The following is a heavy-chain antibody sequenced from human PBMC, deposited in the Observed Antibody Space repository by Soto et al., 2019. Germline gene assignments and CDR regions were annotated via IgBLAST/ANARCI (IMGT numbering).Heavy chain of an antibody. J-gene: IGHJ4*02. D-gene: IGHD5-12*01. CDR3: AHGCGYVGFDY. V-gene: IGHV2-5*02. CDR2: IYWDDDK. CDR1: GFSLTTYGVG. Sequence: QITLKETGPTLVNPTQTLTLTCTFSGFSLTTYGVGVGWIRQPPGKALEWLAFIYWDDDKRYRPSLKSRLTXTXXTPKNQVPRSMTPMDPVDTATYYCAHGCGYVGFDYWGQGTLVTVSS.